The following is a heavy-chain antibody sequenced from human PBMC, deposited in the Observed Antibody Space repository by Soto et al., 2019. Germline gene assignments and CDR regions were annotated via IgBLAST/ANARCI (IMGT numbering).Heavy chain of an antibody. Sequence: SETLSLTCTVSGGSISSSSYYWGWIRQPPGKGLEWIGSIYYSGSTYYNPSLKSRVTISVDTSKNQFSLKLSSVTAADTAVYYCARHRLSPNTAMVDFDYWGQGPLVTVSS. D-gene: IGHD5-18*01. CDR3: ARHRLSPNTAMVDFDY. CDR2: IYYSGST. V-gene: IGHV4-39*01. CDR1: GGSISSSSYY. J-gene: IGHJ4*02.